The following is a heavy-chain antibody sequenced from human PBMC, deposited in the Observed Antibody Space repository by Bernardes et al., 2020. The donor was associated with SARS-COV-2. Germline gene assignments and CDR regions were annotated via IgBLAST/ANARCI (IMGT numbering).Heavy chain of an antibody. CDR1: GFIFNNCF. V-gene: IGHV3-23*01. J-gene: IGHJ4*02. D-gene: IGHD2-15*01. CDR2: ISGSRSST. CDR3: AKGGENSCGNNDY. Sequence: GGSLRLSCAASGFIFNNCFMSWVRQAPGKGLEWVSCISGSRSSTYYADSVKGRFTISRDNSKNTLYLQMNSLRAEDTAAYYCAKGGENSCGNNDYWGQGTLVTVSS.